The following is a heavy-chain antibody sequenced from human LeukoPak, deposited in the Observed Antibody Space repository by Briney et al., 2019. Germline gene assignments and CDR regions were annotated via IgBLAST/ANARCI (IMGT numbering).Heavy chain of an antibody. J-gene: IGHJ6*04. Sequence: PGGSLRLSCAASGFTFSGYEMNWVGQAPGKRLEWVSYISSSGSTIYYADSVKGRFTISRDNAKNSLYLQMNSLRAEDTAVYYCAELGITMIGGVWGKGTTVTISS. CDR1: GFTFSGYE. D-gene: IGHD3-10*02. CDR2: ISSSGSTI. V-gene: IGHV3-48*03. CDR3: AELGITMIGGV.